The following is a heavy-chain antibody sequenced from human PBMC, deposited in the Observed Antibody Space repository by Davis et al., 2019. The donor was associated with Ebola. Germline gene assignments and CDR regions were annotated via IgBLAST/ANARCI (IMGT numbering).Heavy chain of an antibody. Sequence: ASVKVSCKASGYTFTSCYMHWVRQAPGQGLEWMGIINPSGGSTSYAQKFQGRVTMTRDTSTSTVYMELSSLRSEDTAVYYCARDREDIVVVPAAQTVWYFDLWGRGTLVTVSS. J-gene: IGHJ2*01. D-gene: IGHD2-2*01. CDR2: INPSGGST. CDR3: ARDREDIVVVPAAQTVWYFDL. CDR1: GYTFTSCY. V-gene: IGHV1-46*01.